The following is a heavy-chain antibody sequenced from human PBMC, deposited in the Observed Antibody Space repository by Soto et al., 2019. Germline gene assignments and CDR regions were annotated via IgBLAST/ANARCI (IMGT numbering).Heavy chain of an antibody. D-gene: IGHD3-10*01. V-gene: IGHV4-59*08. CDR1: GGSISNYY. CDR2: IYYSGST. J-gene: IGHJ3*02. CDR3: ARRWGGTFDI. Sequence: QVQLQESGPGLVKPSETLSLTCTVSGGSISNYYWSWSRQPPGKGREWIGYIYYSGSTNYNPSLKSRVTIPVDTSKNQFSLKLSSVTAADTAVYYCARRWGGTFDIWGQGTMVTVSS.